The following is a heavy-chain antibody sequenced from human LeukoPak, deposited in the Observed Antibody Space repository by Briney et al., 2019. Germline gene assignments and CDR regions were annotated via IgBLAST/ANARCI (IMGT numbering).Heavy chain of an antibody. V-gene: IGHV3-48*03. D-gene: IGHD4-11*01. J-gene: IGHJ4*02. Sequence: PGGSLRLSCAASGFTFSSYEMNWVRQAPGKGLEWISYISSSGSTKKYADSVKGRFTISRDNAKNSLYLQMNSLRAEDTAVFYCARDPGYSNNFDYWGQGTLVTVSS. CDR2: ISSSGSTK. CDR1: GFTFSSYE. CDR3: ARDPGYSNNFDY.